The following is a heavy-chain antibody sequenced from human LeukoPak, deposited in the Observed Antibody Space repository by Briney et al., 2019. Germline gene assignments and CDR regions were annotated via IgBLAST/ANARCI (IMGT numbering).Heavy chain of an antibody. CDR3: AKGALLWFD. V-gene: IGHV3-23*01. D-gene: IGHD3-10*01. Sequence: GGSLRLSCAASGFTFKNNAMSWVRQAPGKGPEWLSFITGSGDNTYYADSVKGRFTISRDNSKNTLYLQMNSLRAEDTAVYYCAKGALLWFDWGQGTLVTVSS. CDR1: GFTFKNNA. CDR2: ITGSGDNT. J-gene: IGHJ4*02.